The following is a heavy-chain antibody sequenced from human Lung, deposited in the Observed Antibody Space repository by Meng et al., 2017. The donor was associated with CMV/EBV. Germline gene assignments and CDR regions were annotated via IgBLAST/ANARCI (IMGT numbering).Heavy chain of an antibody. V-gene: IGHV3-9*01. CDR3: AKDSSAWYGGIDFDY. D-gene: IGHD6-19*01. CDR1: GFTFDNYA. Sequence: SCVASGFTFDNYAMHWVRQAPGKGLEWVSGISWSSDTIDYAASVRGRFTVSRDNAKHSLYLQVNSLRIEDTALYYCAKDSSAWYGGIDFDYWGQGXLVTVSS. J-gene: IGHJ4*02. CDR2: ISWSSDTI.